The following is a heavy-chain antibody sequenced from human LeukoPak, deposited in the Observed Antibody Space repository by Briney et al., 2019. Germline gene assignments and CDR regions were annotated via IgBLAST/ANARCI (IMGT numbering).Heavy chain of an antibody. V-gene: IGHV3-30*18. CDR3: AKDRIAVAGDFDY. CDR1: GFTFSSYG. D-gene: IGHD6-19*01. CDR2: ISYDGSNK. J-gene: IGHJ4*02. Sequence: GGSLRLSCAASGFTFSSYGMHWVRQAQGKGLEWVAVISYDGSNKYYADSVKGRFTISRDNSKNTLYLQMNSLRAEDTAVYYCAKDRIAVAGDFDYWGQGTLVTVSS.